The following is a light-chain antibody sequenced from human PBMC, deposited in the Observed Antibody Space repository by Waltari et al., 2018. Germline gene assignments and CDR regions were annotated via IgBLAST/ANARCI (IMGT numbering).Light chain of an antibody. CDR2: WAS. Sequence: DIVMTQSPDSLAVSLGERATINCKSSQTISYSSNNKNYLAWYHKNPGQPPKLLISWASSRESGVPDRFSGSGSGTDFTLTISSLQVEDVAIYYCQQYYSVPLTFGQGTKVGIK. CDR3: QQYYSVPLT. J-gene: IGKJ1*01. CDR1: QTISYSSNNKNY. V-gene: IGKV4-1*01.